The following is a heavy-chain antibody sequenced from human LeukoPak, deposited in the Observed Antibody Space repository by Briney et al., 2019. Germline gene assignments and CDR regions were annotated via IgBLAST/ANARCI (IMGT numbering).Heavy chain of an antibody. CDR2: IYYSGST. CDR3: AGAKVVAATYFDY. Sequence: SETLSLTCTVSGGSISSYYWSWIRQPPGKGLEWIGYIYYSGSTNYNPSLKSRVTISVDTSKNQFSLKLSSVTAADTAAYYCAGAKVVAATYFDYWGQGTLVTVSS. CDR1: GGSISSYY. D-gene: IGHD2-15*01. J-gene: IGHJ4*02. V-gene: IGHV4-59*08.